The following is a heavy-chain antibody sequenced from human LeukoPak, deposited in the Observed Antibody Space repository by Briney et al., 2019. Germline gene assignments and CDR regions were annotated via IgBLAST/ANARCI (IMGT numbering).Heavy chain of an antibody. Sequence: VASVKVSCKASGYTFTSYGISWVRQAPGQGLEWMGWISAYNGDTKYALNLQGRVTMTTDTSTSTAYMELRSLRSDDTAVYYCARQLRWDQYYFDYWGQGTLVTVSS. CDR2: ISAYNGDT. CDR1: GYTFTSYG. J-gene: IGHJ4*02. CDR3: ARQLRWDQYYFDY. D-gene: IGHD4-23*01. V-gene: IGHV1-18*01.